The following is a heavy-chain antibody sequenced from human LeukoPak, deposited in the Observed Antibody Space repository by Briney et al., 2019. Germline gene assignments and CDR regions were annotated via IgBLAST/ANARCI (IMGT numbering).Heavy chain of an antibody. D-gene: IGHD6-13*01. Sequence: GGSLRLSCAASGFTFSSYAMSWVRQAPGKGLEWVSAISGSGGSTYYADSVKGRFTISRDNSKNTLYLQMNSLRAEDTAVYYCAKGRYSSSWYAWFDPWGQGTLVTVSS. V-gene: IGHV3-23*01. CDR2: ISGSGGST. J-gene: IGHJ5*02. CDR3: AKGRYSSSWYAWFDP. CDR1: GFTFSSYA.